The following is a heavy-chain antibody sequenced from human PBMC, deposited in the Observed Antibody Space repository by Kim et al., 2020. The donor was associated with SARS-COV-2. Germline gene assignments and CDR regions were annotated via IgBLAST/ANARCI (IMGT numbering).Heavy chain of an antibody. CDR2: ISSSSNYI. J-gene: IGHJ4*02. Sequence: GGSLRLSCAASGFTFSDYYMTWVRQAPGKGLEWVSYISSSSNYINYADSVKGRFTISRDNAKNSLFLQMNSLRAEDTAVYYCARGYDESGAIDYWGQGTLVTVSS. D-gene: IGHD2-15*01. V-gene: IGHV3-11*03. CDR1: GFTFSDYY. CDR3: ARGYDESGAIDY.